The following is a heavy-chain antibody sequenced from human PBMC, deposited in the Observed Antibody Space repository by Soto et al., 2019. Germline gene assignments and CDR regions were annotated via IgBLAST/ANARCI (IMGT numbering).Heavy chain of an antibody. Sequence: EVQLVESGGGLVKPGGSLRLSCAASGFIFSSYTMNWVRQAPGKGLEWVSSISSRSSYIYYSDSVKGRFTISRDNAENSLCLQMNSLRAEDTAVYYCASNEGPVRVTASTPFDYWGQGALVTVSS. J-gene: IGHJ4*02. CDR2: ISSRSSYI. CDR1: GFIFSSYT. D-gene: IGHD2-21*02. CDR3: ASNEGPVRVTASTPFDY. V-gene: IGHV3-21*01.